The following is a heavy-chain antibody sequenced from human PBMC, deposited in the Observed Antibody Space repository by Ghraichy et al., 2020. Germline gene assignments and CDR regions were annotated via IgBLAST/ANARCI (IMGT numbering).Heavy chain of an antibody. CDR3: ARGGGPRGYFGAGGYYGMDV. J-gene: IGHJ6*02. V-gene: IGHV4-30-2*01. CDR2: IYHSGST. CDR1: GGSISSGGYS. D-gene: IGHD5-18*01. Sequence: SETLSLTFAVSGGSISSGGYSWSWIRQPPGKGLEWIGYIYHSGSTYYNPSLKSRVTISVDRSKNQFSLKLSSVTAADTAVYYCARGGGPRGYFGAGGYYGMDVWGQGTTVTVSS.